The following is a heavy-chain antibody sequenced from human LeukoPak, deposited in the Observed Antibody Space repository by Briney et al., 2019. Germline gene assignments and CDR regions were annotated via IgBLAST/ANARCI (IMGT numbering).Heavy chain of an antibody. CDR3: VRTARLSDY. J-gene: IGHJ4*02. Sequence: PGGSLRLSCAASGFTFRDHYMSWIRQAPGKGLEWVSYISNDGTTINYADSVKGRFTVSRDNAKNPVYLQMNSLRVEDTAVYYCVRTARLSDYWGQGTLVTVSS. CDR1: GFTFRDHY. D-gene: IGHD6-6*01. CDR2: ISNDGTTI. V-gene: IGHV3-11*04.